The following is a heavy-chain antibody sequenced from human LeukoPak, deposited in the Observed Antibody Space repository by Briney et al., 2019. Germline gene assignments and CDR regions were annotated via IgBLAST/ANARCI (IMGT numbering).Heavy chain of an antibody. V-gene: IGHV1-46*01. CDR3: ARGGSFYGDYGQWFDP. J-gene: IGHJ5*02. D-gene: IGHD4-17*01. Sequence: ASVKVSCKASGYTFTSYYMHWVRQAPGQGLEWMGIINPSDDSTSYAQKFQGRVTMTRDMSTSTVYMELSSLRSEDTAVYYCARGGSFYGDYGQWFDPWGRGTLVTVSS. CDR1: GYTFTSYY. CDR2: INPSDDST.